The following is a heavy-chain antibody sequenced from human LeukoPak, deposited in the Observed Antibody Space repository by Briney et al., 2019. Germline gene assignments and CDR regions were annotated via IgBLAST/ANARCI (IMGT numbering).Heavy chain of an antibody. J-gene: IGHJ3*02. V-gene: IGHV4-4*07. CDR1: GGSISSYY. Sequence: KPSETLSLTCTVSGGSISSYYWSWIQQPARKGLEWIGRIYTSASTNYNPSLKSRVTLSVDASKNQFSLKLTSVTAADTAVYYCARGRYCTATTCSGGDAFDIWGQGTVVTVSS. D-gene: IGHD2-8*02. CDR2: IYTSAST. CDR3: ARGRYCTATTCSGGDAFDI.